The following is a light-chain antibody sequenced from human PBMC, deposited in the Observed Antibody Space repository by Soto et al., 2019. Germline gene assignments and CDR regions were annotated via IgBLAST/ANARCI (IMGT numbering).Light chain of an antibody. J-gene: IGLJ2*01. Sequence: QSVLTQPPSVSGAPGQRVTISGTGSSSNIGAGYDVHWYQHLPGTAPKLLIYGNSNRPSGVPDRLSGSKSGTSASLAITGLQAEDEADYYCQSYDSSRSGHVVFGGGTKVTVL. CDR3: QSYDSSRSGHVV. CDR1: SSNIGAGYD. CDR2: GNS. V-gene: IGLV1-40*01.